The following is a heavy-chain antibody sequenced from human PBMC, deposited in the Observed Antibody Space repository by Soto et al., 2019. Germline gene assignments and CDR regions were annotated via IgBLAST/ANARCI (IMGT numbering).Heavy chain of an antibody. CDR1: GFSLTTSGVG. CDR3: AHRVLRTVFGLVTTTAIYFDF. CDR2: IYWDDDK. Sequence: QITLNESGPTVVRPTETLTLTCRFSGFSLTTSGVGVGWIRQSPGKAPEWLALIYWDDDKRYSASLKSRLTLTKDTAKTPVLLTVSDLDPTDTATYYCAHRVLRTVFGLVTTTAIYFDFWGQGTPVAVSS. D-gene: IGHD3-3*01. V-gene: IGHV2-5*02. J-gene: IGHJ4*02.